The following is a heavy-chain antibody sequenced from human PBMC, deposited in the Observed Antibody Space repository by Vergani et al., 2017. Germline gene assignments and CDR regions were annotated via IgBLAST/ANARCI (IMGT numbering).Heavy chain of an antibody. D-gene: IGHD6-19*01. V-gene: IGHV4-59*01. CDR3: ASDTHSGQRADR. CDR1: GSSMSGYY. Sequence: QVRLQESGPGLVKPSETLSLTCSVSGSSMSGYYWSWIRQPPGKGLEWIGSIYHSGGAYYNPSLKTRVTISVDTSKNQFSLTLTSVTAADTAVYYCASDTHSGQRADRWGQGILVTVTS. CDR2: IYHSGGA. J-gene: IGHJ5*02.